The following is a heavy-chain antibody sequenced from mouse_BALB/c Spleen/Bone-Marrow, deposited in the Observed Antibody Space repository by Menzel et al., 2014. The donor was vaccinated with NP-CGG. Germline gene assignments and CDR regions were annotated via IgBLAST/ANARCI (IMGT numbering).Heavy chain of an antibody. V-gene: IGHV2-6-4*01. CDR3: ARFITTGTMDY. D-gene: IGHD1-1*01. J-gene: IGHJ4*01. CDR1: GFSLSRYS. Sequence: VQRVESGPGLVSPSQRLSIPCTVSGFSLSRYSIHWVRQPPGEGLEWLGVIWGGGNTDYNSALKSRLSISKDNSKSQVFLKMNSLQTDDTAMYYCARFITTGTMDYWGQGTSVTVSS. CDR2: IWGGGNT.